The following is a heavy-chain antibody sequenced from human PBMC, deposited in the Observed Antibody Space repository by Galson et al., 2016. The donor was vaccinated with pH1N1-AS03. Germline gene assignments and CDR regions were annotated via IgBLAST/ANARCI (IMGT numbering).Heavy chain of an antibody. CDR3: ARDRHYYDYIWGTYRYDWYFDL. D-gene: IGHD3-16*02. V-gene: IGHV3-33*01. CDR1: GFTFSSHG. CDR2: IWPDGSEK. J-gene: IGHJ2*01. Sequence: SLRLSCAASGFTFSSHGMHWVRQTPGKGLEWVAVIWPDGSEKYYADSVKGRFTISRDNSKNTLYLQMNSLRADDTAVYYCARDRHYYDYIWGTYRYDWYFDLWGRGTLVTVSS.